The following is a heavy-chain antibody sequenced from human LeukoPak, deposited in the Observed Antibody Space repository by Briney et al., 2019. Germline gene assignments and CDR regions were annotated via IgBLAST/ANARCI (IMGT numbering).Heavy chain of an antibody. CDR1: GGSISSSSYY. D-gene: IGHD2-2*01. CDR3: ARSFVPAAAPLHFNWFDP. CDR2: IYYSGST. V-gene: IGHV4-39*07. Sequence: SETLSLTCTVSGGSISSSSYYWGWIRQPPGKGLEWIGSIYYSGSTYYNPSLKSRVTISVHTSKNQFSLKLSSVTAADTAVYYCARSFVPAAAPLHFNWFDPWGQGTLVTVSS. J-gene: IGHJ5*02.